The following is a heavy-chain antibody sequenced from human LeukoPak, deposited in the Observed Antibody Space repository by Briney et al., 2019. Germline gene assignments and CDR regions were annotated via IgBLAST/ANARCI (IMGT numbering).Heavy chain of an antibody. J-gene: IGHJ3*02. Sequence: SETLSLTCTVSGGSISSHYWSWIRQPPGKGLEWIGYIYYSGSTNYNPSLKSRVTISVDTSKNQFSLKLSSVTAADTAVYYCARGGAYSYGSFDIGGQGTMVTVSS. CDR3: ARGGAYSYGSFDI. CDR2: IYYSGST. CDR1: GGSISSHY. D-gene: IGHD5-18*01. V-gene: IGHV4-59*11.